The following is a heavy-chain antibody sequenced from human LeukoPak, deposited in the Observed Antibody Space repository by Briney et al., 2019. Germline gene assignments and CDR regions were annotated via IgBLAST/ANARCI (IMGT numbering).Heavy chain of an antibody. Sequence: PGGSLRLSCATSGFTFSNAWMNWVRQAPGKGLEWVGRIRSNSDGGTIDYAAPVKGRFTLSRDDSKTTLYLQMNSLQTEDTAVYSGATDFYDSTWGQGTLVTVSS. CDR1: GFTFSNAW. CDR2: IRSNSDGGTI. CDR3: ATDFYDST. J-gene: IGHJ5*02. V-gene: IGHV3-15*07. D-gene: IGHD3-22*01.